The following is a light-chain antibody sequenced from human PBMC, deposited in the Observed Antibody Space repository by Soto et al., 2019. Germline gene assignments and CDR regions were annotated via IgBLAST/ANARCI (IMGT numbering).Light chain of an antibody. CDR2: KAS. CDR3: QQLNNYPLT. J-gene: IGKJ4*01. Sequence: DIQMTQSPSTLSASVGDRVTITCRASQSISSWLAWYQQKPGKAPKLLIYKASSLESGVPSRFSGSGSGTEFTLTIRSLQPDDFATYYCQQLNNYPLTFGGGTKVEIK. CDR1: QSISSW. V-gene: IGKV1-5*03.